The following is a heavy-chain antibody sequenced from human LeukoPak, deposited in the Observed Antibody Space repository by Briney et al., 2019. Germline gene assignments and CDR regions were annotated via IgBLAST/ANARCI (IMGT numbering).Heavy chain of an antibody. V-gene: IGHV1-2*02. D-gene: IGHD6-19*01. J-gene: IGHJ5*02. CDR2: INPNSGGT. CDR1: GYTFTGYY. CDR3: ARIGYSSGRNWFDP. Sequence: ASVKVSCKASGYTFTGYYMHWVRQAPGQGLEWMGWINPNSGGTNYAQKFQGRVTMTRDTSISTAYMELSRLRSDDTAVYYCARIGYSSGRNWFDPWGQGTLVTVSS.